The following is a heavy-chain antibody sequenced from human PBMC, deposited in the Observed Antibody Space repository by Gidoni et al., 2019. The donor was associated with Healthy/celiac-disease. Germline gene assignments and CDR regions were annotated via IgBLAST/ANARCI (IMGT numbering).Heavy chain of an antibody. CDR1: GGSFSGYY. CDR3: ARGRYYYDSSGYYY. J-gene: IGHJ4*02. Sequence: QVQLQQWGAGLLKPSETLSLTCAVYGGSFSGYYWSWIRQPPGKGLEWIGEINHSGSTNYNPSLKSRVTISGDTSKNQFSLKLSSVTAADTAVYYCARGRYYYDSSGYYYWGQGTLVTVSS. V-gene: IGHV4-34*01. D-gene: IGHD3-22*01. CDR2: INHSGST.